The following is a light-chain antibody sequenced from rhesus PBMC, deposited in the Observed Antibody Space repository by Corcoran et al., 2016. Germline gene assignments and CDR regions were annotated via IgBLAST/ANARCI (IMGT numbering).Light chain of an antibody. Sequence: DIQMTQSPSSLSASVGDTVTITCQASQGISKYLAWYQQKPGKAPKPLIYDASTLQSGVTSRFRGSGSWTEFTLTISSLQPEDFATYYCQQHNSYPFTFGPGTKLDIK. CDR3: QQHNSYPFT. J-gene: IGKJ3*01. CDR1: QGISKY. CDR2: DAS. V-gene: IGKV1-25*01.